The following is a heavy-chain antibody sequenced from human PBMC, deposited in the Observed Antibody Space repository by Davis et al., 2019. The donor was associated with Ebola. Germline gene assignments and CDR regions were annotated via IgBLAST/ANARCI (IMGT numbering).Heavy chain of an antibody. CDR3: ATCSGRYWYFDL. Sequence: ASVKVSCKVSVYTLTELSMHWVRQAPGKGLEWMGGFDPEDGETIYAQKFQGRVTMTEDTSTDTAYMELSSLRSEDTAVYYCATCSGRYWYFDLWVRGTLVTVSS. CDR2: FDPEDGET. V-gene: IGHV1-24*01. J-gene: IGHJ2*01. D-gene: IGHD2-15*01. CDR1: VYTLTELS.